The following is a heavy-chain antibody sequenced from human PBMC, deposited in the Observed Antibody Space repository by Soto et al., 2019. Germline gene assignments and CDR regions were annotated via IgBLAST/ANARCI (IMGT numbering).Heavy chain of an antibody. J-gene: IGHJ4*02. D-gene: IGHD3-22*01. CDR3: ARGSAYYDSSGYYFDY. Sequence: GPSVKVSCKASGYTFTGYYMHWVRQAPGQGLEWMGWINPNSGGTNYAQKFQGRVTMTRGTSISTAYMELSRLRSDDTAVYYCARGSAYYDSSGYYFDYWGQGTLVTVSS. CDR1: GYTFTGYY. V-gene: IGHV1-2*02. CDR2: INPNSGGT.